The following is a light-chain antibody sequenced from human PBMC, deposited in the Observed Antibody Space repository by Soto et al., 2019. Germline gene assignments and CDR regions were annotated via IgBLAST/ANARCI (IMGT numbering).Light chain of an antibody. CDR1: QGVSSW. CDR2: AAA. V-gene: IGKV1D-16*01. J-gene: IGKJ4*01. Sequence: DIQMTQTPSSLSAFVGDTATITCWASQGVSSWLAWYQQKPGKAPKTLIAAAASLQSGVPSRFRGSGSGTDFTLTIRNLQPEDFAIYYCQQYHAYPLTFGGGTKVEIK. CDR3: QQYHAYPLT.